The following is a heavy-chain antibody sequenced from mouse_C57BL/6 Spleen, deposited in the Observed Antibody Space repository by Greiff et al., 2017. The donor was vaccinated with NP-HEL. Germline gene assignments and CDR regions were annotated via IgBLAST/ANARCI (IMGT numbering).Heavy chain of an antibody. D-gene: IGHD1-1*01. Sequence: VQLKESGPELVKPGASVKISCKASGYSFTDYNMNWVKQSNGKSLEWIGVINPNYGTTSYNQKFKGKATLTVDPSSSTAYMQLNSLTSEDSAVYYCARAGYDGSSYFWYFDVWGTGTTVTVSS. CDR2: INPNYGTT. CDR3: ARAGYDGSSYFWYFDV. CDR1: GYSFTDYN. J-gene: IGHJ1*03. V-gene: IGHV1-39*01.